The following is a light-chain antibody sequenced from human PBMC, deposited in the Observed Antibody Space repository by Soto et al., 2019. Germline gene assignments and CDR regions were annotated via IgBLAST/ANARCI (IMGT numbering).Light chain of an antibody. V-gene: IGLV2-23*03. CDR1: STDVGTYNL. Sequence: QPVLTQPASVSGSPGQSITISCTGPSTDVGTYNLVSWYQQHPGRAPKLIIYEGTKRPSGVSNRFFGSQSGDTASLTISGLQAEDEGDYHCCTYGGSSTFEFGGGTKLTVL. J-gene: IGLJ2*01. CDR2: EGT. CDR3: CTYGGSSTFE.